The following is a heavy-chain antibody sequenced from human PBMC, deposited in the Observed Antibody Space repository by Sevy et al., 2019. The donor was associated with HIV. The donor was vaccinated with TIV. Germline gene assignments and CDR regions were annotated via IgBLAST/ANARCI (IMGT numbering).Heavy chain of an antibody. J-gene: IGHJ4*02. D-gene: IGHD3-3*01. CDR2: INPSGGST. Sequence: ASVKVSCKASGYTFNNYYMHWVRQAPGQGLEWMGTINPSGGSTSYAQKFQGRVTMTRDTSTSIVYMELSSLRSEDTAVYYCARDLTIFGVIPDYWGQGTLVTVSS. CDR3: ARDLTIFGVIPDY. V-gene: IGHV1-46*02. CDR1: GYTFNNYY.